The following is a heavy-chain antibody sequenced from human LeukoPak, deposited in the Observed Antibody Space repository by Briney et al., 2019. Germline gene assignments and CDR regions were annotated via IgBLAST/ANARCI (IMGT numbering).Heavy chain of an antibody. CDR3: ERGWATIPD. D-gene: IGHD5-24*01. CDR2: IDPDGVDK. J-gene: IGHJ4*02. V-gene: IGHV3-7*01. CDR1: GFNFSISY. Sequence: HPGGSLRLSCTASGFNFSISYMMWVRQAPGEGLEWVAHIDPDGVDKNYVGSVKDRFIISRDNTKNSLFLQMNSLRDDDTALYYCERGWATIPDWGQGSLVIVSS.